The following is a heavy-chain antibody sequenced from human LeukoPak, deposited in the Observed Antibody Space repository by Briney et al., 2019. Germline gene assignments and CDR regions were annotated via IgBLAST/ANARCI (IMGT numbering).Heavy chain of an antibody. V-gene: IGHV4-4*07. J-gene: IGHJ3*02. CDR3: ARDQGYDFWSGSSDAFDI. D-gene: IGHD3-3*01. Sequence: SETLSLTCTVSGGSISSYYWSWIRQPPGKGLEWIGRIYTSGSTNYNPSLKSRVTMSVDTSKNQFSLKLSSVTAADTAVYYCARDQGYDFWSGSSDAFDIWGQGTMVTVSS. CDR2: IYTSGST. CDR1: GGSISSYY.